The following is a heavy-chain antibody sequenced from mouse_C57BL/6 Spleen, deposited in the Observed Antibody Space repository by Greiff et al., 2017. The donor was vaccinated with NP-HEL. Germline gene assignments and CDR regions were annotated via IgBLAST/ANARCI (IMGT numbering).Heavy chain of an antibody. CDR3: ARSKGSSSYAMDY. J-gene: IGHJ4*01. CDR1: GYTFTSYW. V-gene: IGHV1-52*01. CDR2: IDPSDSET. Sequence: QVQLQQPGAELVRPGSSVKLSCKASGYTFTSYWMHWVKQRPIQGLAWIDNIDPSDSETHYNQKFKDKATLTVAKSSSTAYMQLSSLTSEDSAVYYCARSKGSSSYAMDYWGQGTSVTVSS. D-gene: IGHD1-1*01.